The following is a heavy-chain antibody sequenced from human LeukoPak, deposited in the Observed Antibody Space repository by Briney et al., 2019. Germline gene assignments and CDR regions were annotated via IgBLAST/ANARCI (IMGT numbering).Heavy chain of an antibody. D-gene: IGHD1-1*01. J-gene: IGHJ3*02. Sequence: SETLSLTCAVYGGSFSGYHWSWPRHPPGKGVEGIGEIDHSGSTNYITALMSRVTISVETSKNQLSLRLSSVTAAETAVYYCASWTSDAVDIWGQGTMVTVSS. V-gene: IGHV4-34*01. CDR3: ASWTSDAVDI. CDR2: IDHSGST. CDR1: GGSFSGYH.